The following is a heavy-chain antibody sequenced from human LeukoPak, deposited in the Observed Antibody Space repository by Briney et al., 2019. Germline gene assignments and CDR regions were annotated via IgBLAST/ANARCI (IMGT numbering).Heavy chain of an antibody. V-gene: IGHV3-23*01. J-gene: IGHJ4*02. CDR2: IRSSADAT. D-gene: IGHD1-1*01. CDR1: GFTFSAFA. CDR3: AKGHFDNWYYFDY. Sequence: GGSLRLSCITSGFTFSAFAMSWVRQAPGKGLEWVSAIRSSADATYHADSVKGRFTISRDNSRNTLYLQMSSLRAEDTAVYYCAKGHFDNWYYFDYWGQGALVPVSS.